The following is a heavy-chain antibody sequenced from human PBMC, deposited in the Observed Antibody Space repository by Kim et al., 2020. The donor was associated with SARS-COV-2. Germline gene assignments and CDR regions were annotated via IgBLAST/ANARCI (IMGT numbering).Heavy chain of an antibody. V-gene: IGHV3-33*08. CDR1: GFTFSSYG. D-gene: IGHD6-19*01. CDR3: ARDEHSSGWYIDY. J-gene: IGHJ4*02. CDR2: IWYDGSNK. Sequence: GGSLRLSCAASGFTFSSYGMNWVRQAPGKGLEWVAVIWYDGSNKYYADSVKGRFTISRDNSKNTLYLQMNSRRAEDTAVYYCARDEHSSGWYIDYWGQGTLVTAPS.